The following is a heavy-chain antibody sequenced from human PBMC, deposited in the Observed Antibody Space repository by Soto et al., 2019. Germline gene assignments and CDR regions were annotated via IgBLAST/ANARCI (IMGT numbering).Heavy chain of an antibody. D-gene: IGHD1-26*01. CDR1: GFTFSSYA. Sequence: QVQLVESGGGVVQPGRSLRLSCAASGFTFSSYAMHGVRQAPGKGLEWVAVISYDGSNKYYADSVKGRFTISRDNSKNTLYLQMNSLRAEDTAVYYCARDGSYYAFDIWGQGTMVTVSS. V-gene: IGHV3-30-3*01. J-gene: IGHJ3*02. CDR3: ARDGSYYAFDI. CDR2: ISYDGSNK.